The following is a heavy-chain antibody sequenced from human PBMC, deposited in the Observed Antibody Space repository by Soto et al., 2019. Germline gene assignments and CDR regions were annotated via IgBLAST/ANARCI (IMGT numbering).Heavy chain of an antibody. J-gene: IGHJ5*02. D-gene: IGHD2-15*01. CDR1: GFTFSSYA. V-gene: IGHV3-30-3*01. CDR3: ARGLDCSGGSCAWFGP. CDR2: ISYDGSHK. Sequence: QVQLVESGGGVVQPGRSLRLSCAASGFTFSSYAMHWVRQAPGKGLEWVAVISYDGSHKYYADSVKGRFTISRDNSKNTMYLQRNSLRAEDTAVYYCARGLDCSGGSCAWFGPWGQGTLVTVSS.